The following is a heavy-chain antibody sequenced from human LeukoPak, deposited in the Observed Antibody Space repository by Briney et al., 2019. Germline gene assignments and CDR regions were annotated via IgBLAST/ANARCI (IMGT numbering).Heavy chain of an antibody. J-gene: IGHJ4*02. Sequence: SETLSLTCTVSGGSISSYYWSWIRQPPGKGLEWIGYIYYSGSTNYNPSLKSRVTISVDTSKNQFSLKLSSVTAADTAVYYCAARGGTVVVPAAIADYWGQGTLVTVSS. CDR2: IYYSGST. CDR3: AARGGTVVVPAAIADY. V-gene: IGHV4-59*12. D-gene: IGHD2-2*02. CDR1: GGSISSYY.